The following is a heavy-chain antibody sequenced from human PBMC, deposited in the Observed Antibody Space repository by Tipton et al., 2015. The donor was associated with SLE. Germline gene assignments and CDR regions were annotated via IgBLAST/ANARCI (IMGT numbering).Heavy chain of an antibody. V-gene: IGHV4-59*01. Sequence: TLSLTCTVSGDSIRSYYWNWIRQPPGKGLEWIGSISYSGNTNYNPSLKSRVTISLETSKSRFSLKLTSVTAADTAVYYCARGDSSGWYRDWFFDLWGRGTLVTFSS. CDR1: GDSIRSYY. CDR2: ISYSGNT. CDR3: ARGDSSGWYRDWFFDL. D-gene: IGHD6-19*01. J-gene: IGHJ2*01.